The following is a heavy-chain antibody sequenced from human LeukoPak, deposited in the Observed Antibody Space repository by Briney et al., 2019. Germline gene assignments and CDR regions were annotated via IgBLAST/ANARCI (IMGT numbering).Heavy chain of an antibody. V-gene: IGHV3-30*03. D-gene: IGHD3-3*01. CDR3: ARSAGGVTISGVIPQFDYYYYYYMDV. CDR1: GFTFSSYG. CDR2: ISYDGSNK. J-gene: IGHJ6*03. Sequence: GSLRLSCAASGFTFSSYGMHWVRQAPGKGLEWVAVISYDGSNKYYADSVKGRFTISRDNSKNTLYLQMNSLRAEDTAVYYCARSAGGVTISGVIPQFDYYYYYYMDVWGKGTTVTVSS.